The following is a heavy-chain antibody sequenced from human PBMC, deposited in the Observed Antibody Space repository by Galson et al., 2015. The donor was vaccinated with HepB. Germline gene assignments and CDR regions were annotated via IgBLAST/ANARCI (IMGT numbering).Heavy chain of an antibody. CDR3: ARHALRDGYNYYFDY. CDR1: GYSFTSYW. Sequence: QSGAEVKKPGESLKISCKGSGYSFTSYWIGWVRQMPGKGLEWMGIIYPGDSDTRYSPSFQGQVTISADKSISTAYLQWSSLKASDTAMYYCARHALRDGYNYYFDYWGQGTLVTVSS. V-gene: IGHV5-51*01. CDR2: IYPGDSDT. J-gene: IGHJ4*02. D-gene: IGHD5-24*01.